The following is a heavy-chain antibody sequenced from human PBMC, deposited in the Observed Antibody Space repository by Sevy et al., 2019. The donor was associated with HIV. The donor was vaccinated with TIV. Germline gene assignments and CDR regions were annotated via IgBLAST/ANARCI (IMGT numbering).Heavy chain of an antibody. CDR3: TKDPPVYGDFPYGMDV. Sequence: GGSLRLSCVGSGFIFDDYDMHWVRQAPGKGLEWVALISHDGGKKYYADSVKGRFTSSRDNFKNTLYLQMNTLSRDDAAAYFCTKDPPVYGDFPYGMDVWGQGTTVTVSS. D-gene: IGHD4-17*01. CDR2: ISHDGGKK. CDR1: GFIFDDYD. V-gene: IGHV3-30*18. J-gene: IGHJ6*02.